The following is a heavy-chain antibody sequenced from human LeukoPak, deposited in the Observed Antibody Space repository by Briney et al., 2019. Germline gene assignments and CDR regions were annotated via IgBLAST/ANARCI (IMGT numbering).Heavy chain of an antibody. CDR3: ARTYCSSTSCYYGMDV. V-gene: IGHV3-21*01. J-gene: IGHJ6*02. CDR1: GFTFSSYS. Sequence: GGSLRLSCAASGFTFSSYSMNWVRQAPGKGLEWVSSISSSSSYIYYADSVKGRFTISRGNAKNSLYLQMNSLRAEDTAVYYCARTYCSSTSCYYGMDVWGQGTTVTVSS. D-gene: IGHD2-2*01. CDR2: ISSSSSYI.